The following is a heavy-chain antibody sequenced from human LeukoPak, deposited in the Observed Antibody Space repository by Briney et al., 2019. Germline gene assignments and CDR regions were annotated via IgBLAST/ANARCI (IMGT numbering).Heavy chain of an antibody. CDR3: ARGMVVGATIGY. Sequence: GGSLRLSCAASGFTFSSYCMNWVRRAPGKGLEWVSSISSSSSYIYYADSVKGRFTISRDNAKNSLYLQMNSLRAEDTAVYYCARGMVVGATIGYWGQGTLVTVSS. CDR1: GFTFSSYC. CDR2: ISSSSSYI. J-gene: IGHJ4*02. D-gene: IGHD1-26*01. V-gene: IGHV3-21*01.